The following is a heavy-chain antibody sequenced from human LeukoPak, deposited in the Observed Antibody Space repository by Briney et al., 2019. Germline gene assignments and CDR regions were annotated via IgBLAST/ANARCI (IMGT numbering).Heavy chain of an antibody. V-gene: IGHV4-31*03. CDR2: IYYRGST. CDR3: ASTRVAGKNFDY. Sequence: PSETLSLTCTVSGGSISSGGYYWSWIRQHPGKGLEWIGYIYYRGSTYYNPSLKSRVTISVDTSKNQFSLKLSSVTVADTAVYYCASTRVAGKNFDYWGQGTLVTVSS. CDR1: GGSISSGGYY. D-gene: IGHD6-19*01. J-gene: IGHJ4*02.